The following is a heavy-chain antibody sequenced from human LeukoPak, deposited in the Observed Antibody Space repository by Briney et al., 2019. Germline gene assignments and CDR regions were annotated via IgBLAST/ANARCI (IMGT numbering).Heavy chain of an antibody. V-gene: IGHV3-11*01. CDR1: GFTFSDYY. CDR3: ARVEIPWYYYDSSGYYPPDY. J-gene: IGHJ4*02. CDR2: ISSSGSTI. Sequence: PGGSLRLSCAASGFTFSDYYMSWIRQAPGKGLEWVSYISSSGSTIYYADSVKGRFTISSDNAKNSLYLQMNSLRAEDTAVYYCARVEIPWYYYDSSGYYPPDYWGQGTLVAVSS. D-gene: IGHD3-22*01.